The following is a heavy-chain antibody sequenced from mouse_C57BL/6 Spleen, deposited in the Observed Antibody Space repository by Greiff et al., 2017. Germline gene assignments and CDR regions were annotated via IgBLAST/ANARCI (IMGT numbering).Heavy chain of an antibody. V-gene: IGHV5-12*01. J-gene: IGHJ1*03. D-gene: IGHD1-1*01. CDR2: ISNGGGST. CDR3: ARHYYGSSYVYFDV. CDR1: GFTFSDYY. Sequence: EVQVVESGGGLVQPGGSLKLSCAASGFTFSDYYMYWVRQTPEQRLEWVAYISNGGGSTYYPDTVQGRFTISRDNATNTLYLQMSRLKAEDTAMYYCARHYYGSSYVYFDVWGTGTTVTVSS.